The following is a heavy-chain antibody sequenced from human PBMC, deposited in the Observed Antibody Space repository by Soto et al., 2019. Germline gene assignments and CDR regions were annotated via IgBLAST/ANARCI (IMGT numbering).Heavy chain of an antibody. CDR2: IYPGDSDP. Sequence: GESLKISCKASGYSFTNYWIARMRQMPGKGLEWMGIIYPGDSDPRYSPSFQGQGTISADKSISTAYLQWSSLKASDTAMYYCAGGGVRGVITRTRDYYGMDVWGQGTTVTVSS. V-gene: IGHV5-51*01. CDR3: AGGGVRGVITRTRDYYGMDV. CDR1: GYSFTNYW. J-gene: IGHJ6*02. D-gene: IGHD3-10*01.